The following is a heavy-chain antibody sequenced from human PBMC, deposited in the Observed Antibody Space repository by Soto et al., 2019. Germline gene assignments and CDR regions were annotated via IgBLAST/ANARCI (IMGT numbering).Heavy chain of an antibody. J-gene: IGHJ2*01. Sequence: GGSLRLSCAASAFTFNNYAMSWVRQAPGKGLEWVAVISYDGKQTYYADSVKGRFTISKDKSKRTLLLQMNSLRVDDTAVYYCARDGWGSNWYFDLWGRGTLVTVSS. CDR2: ISYDGKQT. D-gene: IGHD3-16*01. CDR1: AFTFNNYA. CDR3: ARDGWGSNWYFDL. V-gene: IGHV3-30*03.